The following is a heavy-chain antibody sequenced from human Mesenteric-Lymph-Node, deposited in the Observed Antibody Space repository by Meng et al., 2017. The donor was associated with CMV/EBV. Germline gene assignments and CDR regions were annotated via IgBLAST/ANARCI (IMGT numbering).Heavy chain of an antibody. J-gene: IGHJ6*02. D-gene: IGHD6-13*01. CDR1: GGSISSYY. V-gene: IGHV4-59*01. Sequence: SETLSLTCTVSGGSISSYYWSWIRQPPGKGLEWIGYIYYSGSTNYNPSLKSRVTISVDTSKNQFSLKLSSVTAADTAVYYCARGHSTSWYYHYAMDVWGQGTTVTVSS. CDR3: ARGHSTSWYYHYAMDV. CDR2: IYYSGST.